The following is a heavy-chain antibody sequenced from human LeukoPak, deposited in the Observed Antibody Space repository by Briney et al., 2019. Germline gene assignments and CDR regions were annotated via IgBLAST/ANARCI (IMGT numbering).Heavy chain of an antibody. CDR3: ARGGYYGSGNDFRFDP. D-gene: IGHD3-10*01. CDR2: IHYTGST. CDR1: GGSISSYY. V-gene: IGHV4-59*01. J-gene: IGHJ5*02. Sequence: KPSETLSLTCTVSGGSISSYYWSWIRQSPGKGLECIGYIHYTGSTNYNPSLKSRVTISVETSKNQFSLKLKSVTAAYTAVYYCARGGYYGSGNDFRFDPWGQGTLVTVSS.